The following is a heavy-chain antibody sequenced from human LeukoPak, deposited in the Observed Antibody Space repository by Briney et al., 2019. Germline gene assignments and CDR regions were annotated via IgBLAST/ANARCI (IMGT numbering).Heavy chain of an antibody. CDR2: IYHSGST. J-gene: IGHJ4*02. CDR1: GVSVIIGSYS. D-gene: IGHD4-17*01. Sequence: SATLSLTCAVSGVSVIIGSYSWSCIRQPPGKGREWCGYIYHSGSTPYNPPPKRRVTMSLDRSKKQVSLNRSSVTAADTAVYYCAGDYGASYRFDYWGQGTLVTVFS. V-gene: IGHV4-30-2*01. CDR3: AGDYGASYRFDY.